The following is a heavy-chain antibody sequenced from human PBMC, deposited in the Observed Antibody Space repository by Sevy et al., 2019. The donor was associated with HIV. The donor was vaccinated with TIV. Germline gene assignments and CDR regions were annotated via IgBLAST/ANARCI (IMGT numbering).Heavy chain of an antibody. V-gene: IGHV1-18*01. Sequence: SVKVSCKASGYTFTSYGISWVRQAPGHGLEWMGWISAYNGNTNNAQKLQGRVTMTTDTSTSTAYMELRSLRSDDTAVYYCARVANRITMVRGVLLNDYWGQGTLVTVSS. J-gene: IGHJ4*02. D-gene: IGHD3-10*01. CDR3: ARVANRITMVRGVLLNDY. CDR2: ISAYNGNT. CDR1: GYTFTSYG.